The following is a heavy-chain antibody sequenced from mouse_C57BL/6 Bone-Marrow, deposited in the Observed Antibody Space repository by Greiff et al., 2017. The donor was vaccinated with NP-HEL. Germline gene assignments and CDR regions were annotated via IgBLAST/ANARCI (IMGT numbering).Heavy chain of an antibody. Sequence: QLQESGPGLVKPSQSLSLTCSVTGYSITSGYYWNWIRQFPGNKLEWMGYISYDGSNNYNPSLKNRISITRDTSKNQFFLKLNSVTTEDTATYYCARVHFITMPQGYFDVWGTGTTVTVSS. D-gene: IGHD1-1*02. CDR1: GYSITSGYY. CDR2: ISYDGSN. V-gene: IGHV3-6*01. J-gene: IGHJ1*03. CDR3: ARVHFITMPQGYFDV.